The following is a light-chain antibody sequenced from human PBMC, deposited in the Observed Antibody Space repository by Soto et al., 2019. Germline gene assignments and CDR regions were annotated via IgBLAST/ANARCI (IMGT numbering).Light chain of an antibody. CDR2: DAS. Sequence: EIVLTQSPATLSLSPGERATLSCRASQSVSSYLDWYQQKPGQAPRLLIYDASNMATGIPARFSGSGSGTDFTLTISSLEPEVFAVYYCQQRSNWPPGWTFGQGTKVEIK. CDR1: QSVSSY. J-gene: IGKJ1*01. CDR3: QQRSNWPPGWT. V-gene: IGKV3-11*01.